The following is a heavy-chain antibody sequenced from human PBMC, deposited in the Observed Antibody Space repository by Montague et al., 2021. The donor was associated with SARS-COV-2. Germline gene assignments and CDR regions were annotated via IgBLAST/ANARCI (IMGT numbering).Heavy chain of an antibody. V-gene: IGHV2-70*01. CDR3: ARSYGTTVATRAFDY. D-gene: IGHD4-23*01. CDR1: GFSLSTSGMC. Sequence: PELVKPTQTLTLTCTFSGFSLSTSGMCVSWIRQPPGKALEWLTLIDWDDDKYYSTSLKTRLTISKDTSKNQVVLTMTNMDPVDTATYYCARSYGTTVATRAFDYWGQGTLVTVSS. CDR2: IDWDDDK. J-gene: IGHJ4*02.